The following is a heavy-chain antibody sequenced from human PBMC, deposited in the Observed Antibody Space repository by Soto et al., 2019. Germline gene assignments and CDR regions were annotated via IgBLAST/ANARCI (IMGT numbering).Heavy chain of an antibody. CDR3: VRDRTYGGNSDNWFDP. D-gene: IGHD4-17*01. J-gene: IGHJ5*02. CDR1: GGTFSSYT. CDR2: IIPILGIA. V-gene: IGHV1-69*08. Sequence: QVQLVQSGAEVKKPGSSVKVSCKASGGTFSSYTISWVRQAPGQGLEWMGRIIPILGIANYAQKFQGRVTITADKSTSTAYMELSSLRSEDTAVYYCVRDRTYGGNSDNWFDPWGQGTLVTVSS.